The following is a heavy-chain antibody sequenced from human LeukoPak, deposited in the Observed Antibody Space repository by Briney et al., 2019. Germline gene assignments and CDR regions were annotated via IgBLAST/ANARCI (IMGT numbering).Heavy chain of an antibody. CDR1: GGSISSSTYY. V-gene: IGHV4-39*01. J-gene: IGHJ4*02. D-gene: IGHD3-10*01. Sequence: SETLSLTCTVSGGSISSSTYYWGWIRQRPGKGLEWIGSIFYSGSPYYNPPLKSRVTISVDTSKNQFSLNLSSVTAADTAVYYCARRTTMASYYFDYWGQGTLVTVSS. CDR2: IFYSGSP. CDR3: ARRTTMASYYFDY.